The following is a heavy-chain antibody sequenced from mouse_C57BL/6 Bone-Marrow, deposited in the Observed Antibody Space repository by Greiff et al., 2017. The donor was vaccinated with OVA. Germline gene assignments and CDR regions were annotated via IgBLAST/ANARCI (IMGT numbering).Heavy chain of an antibody. D-gene: IGHD4-1*01. V-gene: IGHV1-84*01. CDR3: ARGDWDYFVY. Sequence: QVQLQQSGPELVKPGASVKKSCKASGYTFTDDYINWVKQRPGQGLEWIGWIYPGSGNTKYNDKFKGKATLTVDTSSRTASMQLRRLTSEDSAVYFCARGDWDYFVYWGQGTTLTVSS. CDR1: GYTFTDDY. CDR2: IYPGSGNT. J-gene: IGHJ2*01.